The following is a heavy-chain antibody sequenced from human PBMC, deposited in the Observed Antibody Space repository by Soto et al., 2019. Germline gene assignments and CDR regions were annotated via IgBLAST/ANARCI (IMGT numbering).Heavy chain of an antibody. D-gene: IGHD3-9*01. CDR2: ISSSSSYI. Sequence: GSLRLSCAASGFTFSSYSMNWVRQAPGKGLEWVSSISSSSSYIYYADSVKGRFTISRDNAKNSLYLQMNSLRAEDTAVYYCARENFDSRIYFDYWGQGTLVTVSS. CDR1: GFTFSSYS. CDR3: ARENFDSRIYFDY. J-gene: IGHJ4*02. V-gene: IGHV3-21*01.